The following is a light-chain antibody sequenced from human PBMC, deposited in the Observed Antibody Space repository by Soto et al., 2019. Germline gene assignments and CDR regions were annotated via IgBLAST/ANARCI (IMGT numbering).Light chain of an antibody. Sequence: SVSATEGARVTITCRASQAIRNDLGWYQQKPGKAPNLLIFGASNLQPGVPFRFSASGSGTNFTLTISNLQPEDFASDYCLQDYTYPWTVGQGTKVDI. CDR3: LQDYTYPWT. V-gene: IGKV1-6*01. CDR1: QAIRND. CDR2: GAS. J-gene: IGKJ1*01.